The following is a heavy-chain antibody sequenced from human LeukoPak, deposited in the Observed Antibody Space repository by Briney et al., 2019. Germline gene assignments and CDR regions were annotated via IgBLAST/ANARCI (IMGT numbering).Heavy chain of an antibody. CDR3: AREGSLELLWFGDGYYMDV. D-gene: IGHD3-10*01. J-gene: IGHJ6*03. Sequence: SETLSLTCTVSGGSISSGSYYWGWIRQPPGKGLEWIGSIYYSGSTYYNPSLKSRVTISVDTSKNQFSLKLSSVTAADTAVYYCAREGSLELLWFGDGYYMDVWGKGTTVTISS. CDR2: IYYSGST. V-gene: IGHV4-39*07. CDR1: GGSISSGSYY.